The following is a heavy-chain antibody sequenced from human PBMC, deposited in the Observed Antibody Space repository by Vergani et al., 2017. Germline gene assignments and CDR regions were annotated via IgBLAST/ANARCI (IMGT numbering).Heavy chain of an antibody. CDR2: LLYSGTA. Sequence: QLQLQESGPGLVKPSETLSLTCSVSGVSIRTTSYYWGWIRQSPGKGLEWIGSLLYSGTAYYNPSLKSRVTISADTSKNQFSLRLMSVTAADTAVFYCARETGRYGGYLDYWGLGTLVTVSS. D-gene: IGHD4/OR15-4a*01. J-gene: IGHJ4*02. CDR1: GVSIRTTSYY. CDR3: ARETGRYGGYLDY. V-gene: IGHV4-39*02.